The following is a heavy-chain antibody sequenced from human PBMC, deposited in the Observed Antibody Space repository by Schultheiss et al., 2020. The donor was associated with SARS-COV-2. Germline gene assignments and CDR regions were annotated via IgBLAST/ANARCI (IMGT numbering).Heavy chain of an antibody. Sequence: LSLTCAVYGGSFSGYYWSWVRQAPGKGLEWVSYISSSGSTIYYADSVKGRFTISRDNAKNSLYLQMNSLRAEDTAVYYCARDSFSNWGQGTLVTVSS. CDR2: ISSSGSTI. CDR1: GGSFSGYY. D-gene: IGHD2/OR15-2a*01. J-gene: IGHJ4*02. CDR3: ARDSFSN. V-gene: IGHV3-11*04.